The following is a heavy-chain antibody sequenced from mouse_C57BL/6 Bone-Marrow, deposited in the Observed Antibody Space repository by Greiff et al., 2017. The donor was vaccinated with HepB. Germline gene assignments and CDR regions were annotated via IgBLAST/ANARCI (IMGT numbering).Heavy chain of an antibody. CDR1: GYSFTGYF. D-gene: IGHD1-1*01. CDR2: INPYNGDT. J-gene: IGHJ1*03. Sequence: EVQLQQSGPELVKPGDSVKISCKASGYSFTGYFMNWVMQSHGKSLEWIGRINPYNGDTFYNQKFKGKATLTVDKSSSTAHMELRSLTSEYSAVYYCAREDYGSPHWYFDVWGTGPTVTVSS. V-gene: IGHV1-20*01. CDR3: AREDYGSPHWYFDV.